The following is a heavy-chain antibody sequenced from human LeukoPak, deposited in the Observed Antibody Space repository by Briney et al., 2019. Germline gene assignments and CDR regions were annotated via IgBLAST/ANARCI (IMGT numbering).Heavy chain of an antibody. CDR3: ARHHPFWSGYVYYLDY. Sequence: SETLSLTCTVSGGSISSSSYYWGWIRQPPGKGLEWIGSIYYTGSTYYNPSLKSRVAMSVDASKNQFSLKLSSVTAADTAVYYCARHHPFWSGYVYYLDYWGQGTLVTVSS. V-gene: IGHV4-39*01. CDR2: IYYTGST. D-gene: IGHD3-3*01. J-gene: IGHJ4*02. CDR1: GGSISSSSYY.